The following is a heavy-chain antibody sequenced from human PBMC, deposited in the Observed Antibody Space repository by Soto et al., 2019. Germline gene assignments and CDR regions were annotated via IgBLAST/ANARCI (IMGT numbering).Heavy chain of an antibody. CDR2: INHSGST. CDR1: GGSFSGYY. J-gene: IGHJ6*02. Sequence: PSETLSLTCAVYGGSFSGYYWSWIRQPPGKGLEWIGEINHSGSTNYNPSLKSRVTISVDTSKNQFSLKLSPVTAADTAVYYCARVGFNWNDDYYGMDVWGQGTTVTVSS. CDR3: ARVGFNWNDDYYGMDV. V-gene: IGHV4-34*01. D-gene: IGHD1-20*01.